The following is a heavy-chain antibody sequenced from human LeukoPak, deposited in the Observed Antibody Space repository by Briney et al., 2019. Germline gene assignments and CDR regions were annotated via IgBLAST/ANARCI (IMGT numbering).Heavy chain of an antibody. D-gene: IGHD6-19*01. Sequence: GGSLRLSCAASGFTLSSYAMSWVRQAPGKGREGVSYISSSSYIYYADSVKGRFTISRDNTKNSLYLQMNSLRAEDTAVYYCARDIFVAGHDYWGQGTLVTVSS. CDR3: ARDIFVAGHDY. CDR2: ISSSSYI. CDR1: GFTLSSYA. V-gene: IGHV3-21*01. J-gene: IGHJ4*02.